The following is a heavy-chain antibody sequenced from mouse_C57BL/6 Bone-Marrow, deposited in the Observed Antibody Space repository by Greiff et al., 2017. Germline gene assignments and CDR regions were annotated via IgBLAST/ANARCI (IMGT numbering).Heavy chain of an antibody. CDR2: IYPRSGNT. D-gene: IGHD1-1*01. Sequence: VQLQQSGAELARPGASVKLSCKASGYTFTSYGISWVKQRTGQGLEWIGEIYPRSGNTYYNEKFKGKATLTADKSSSTAYMELRSLTSEDSAVYFCARRSPYYYGRSPNWDFDVWGTGTTVTVSS. V-gene: IGHV1-81*01. J-gene: IGHJ1*03. CDR3: ARRSPYYYGRSPNWDFDV. CDR1: GYTFTSYG.